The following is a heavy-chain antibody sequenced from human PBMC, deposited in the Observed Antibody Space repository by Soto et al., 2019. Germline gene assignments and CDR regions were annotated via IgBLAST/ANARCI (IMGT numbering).Heavy chain of an antibody. CDR2: ISGSGGST. V-gene: IGHV3-23*01. Sequence: PGGSLRLSCAASGFPFSSYAMSWVREASGKGLEWVSAISGSGGSTYYPDSVKGRFTISRDNSKNTLYLQMNSLRAEDTAVYYCAKESNSSGWYEVYYYYYGMDVWGQGT. J-gene: IGHJ6*01. CDR3: AKESNSSGWYEVYYYYYGMDV. CDR1: GFPFSSYA. D-gene: IGHD6-19*01.